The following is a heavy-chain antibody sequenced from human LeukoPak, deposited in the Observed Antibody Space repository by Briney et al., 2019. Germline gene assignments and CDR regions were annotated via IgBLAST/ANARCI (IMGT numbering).Heavy chain of an antibody. CDR2: INPNSGGT. Sequence: ASVKVSCKASGYTFTGYYMHWVRQAPGQGLEWMGWINPNSGGTNYAQKFQGRVTMTRDTSISTAYMELSRLRSGDTAVYYCAREKGRIAAAVRYFDYWGQGTLVTVSS. CDR1: GYTFTGYY. CDR3: AREKGRIAAAVRYFDY. D-gene: IGHD6-13*01. J-gene: IGHJ4*02. V-gene: IGHV1-2*02.